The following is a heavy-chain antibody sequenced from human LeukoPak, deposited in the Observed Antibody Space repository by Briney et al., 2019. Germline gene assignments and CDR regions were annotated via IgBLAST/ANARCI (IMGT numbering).Heavy chain of an antibody. CDR2: IYTSGST. Sequence: SETLSLACTVSGSISSHYWSWIRQPPGKGLEWIGYIYTSGSTNYNPSLKSRVTISLDTSKNQFSLDLSSVTAADTAVYYCARQKCTSTSCLTKNAFDIWGQGTMVTVSS. V-gene: IGHV4-4*09. D-gene: IGHD2-2*01. CDR1: GSISSHY. CDR3: ARQKCTSTSCLTKNAFDI. J-gene: IGHJ3*02.